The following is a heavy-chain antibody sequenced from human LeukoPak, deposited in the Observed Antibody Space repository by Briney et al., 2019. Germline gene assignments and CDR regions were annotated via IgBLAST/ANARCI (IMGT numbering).Heavy chain of an antibody. Sequence: SETLSLTCAVYGGSFSGYYWSWIRQPPGKGLEWIGEINHSGSTNYNPSLKSRVTISVDTSKNQFSLKLSSVTAADTAVYYCAKLKYHDPHPAYFDYWGQGTLVTVSS. CDR2: INHSGST. CDR1: GGSFSGYY. CDR3: AKLKYHDPHPAYFDY. D-gene: IGHD1-14*01. J-gene: IGHJ4*02. V-gene: IGHV4-34*01.